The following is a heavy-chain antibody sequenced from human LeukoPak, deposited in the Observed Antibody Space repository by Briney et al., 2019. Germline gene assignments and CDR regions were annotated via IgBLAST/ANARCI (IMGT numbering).Heavy chain of an antibody. J-gene: IGHJ4*02. V-gene: IGHV3-48*04. CDR3: ARVGALSSSWLLY. CDR1: GFNFRSYG. D-gene: IGHD6-13*01. CDR2: ISSRAGTI. Sequence: PGGSLRLSCAASGFNFRSYGMSWVRQAPGKGLEWVSSISSRAGTIYYADSVKGRFTISRDNAKNSLYLQMNSLRAEDTAVYYCARVGALSSSWLLYWGQGTLVTVSS.